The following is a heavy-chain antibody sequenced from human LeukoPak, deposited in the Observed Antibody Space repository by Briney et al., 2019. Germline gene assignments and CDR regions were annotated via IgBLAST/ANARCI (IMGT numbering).Heavy chain of an antibody. CDR2: ISSSSSYI. CDR3: ARSFLSIAAAATDY. J-gene: IGHJ4*02. D-gene: IGHD6-13*01. V-gene: IGHV3-21*01. Sequence: PGGSLRLSCAASRFTFSSYSMNWVSQAPGKGLEWVSSISSSSSYIYYADSVKGRFTISRDNAKNSLYLQMNSLRAEDTAVYYCARSFLSIAAAATDYWGQGTLVTVSS. CDR1: RFTFSSYS.